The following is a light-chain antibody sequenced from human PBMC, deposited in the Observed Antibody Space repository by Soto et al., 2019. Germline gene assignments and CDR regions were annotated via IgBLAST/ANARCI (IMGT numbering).Light chain of an antibody. J-gene: IGKJ2*01. CDR2: AAS. CDR3: QQSYSMPYA. Sequence: DIQMTQSPSSLSASVGDIVTITFRASQTTNNYLNFYQLTPGRAPKLLIYAASTFQTGVPSRFTGSGSGTDFTLTIISLQPEDYAPYFCQQSYSMPYAFGPGTKVDIK. V-gene: IGKV1-39*01. CDR1: QTTNNY.